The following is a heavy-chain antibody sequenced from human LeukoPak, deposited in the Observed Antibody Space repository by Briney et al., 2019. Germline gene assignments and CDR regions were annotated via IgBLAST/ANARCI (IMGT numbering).Heavy chain of an antibody. J-gene: IGHJ6*03. CDR3: AREQEGVAAAGTSYYYYMDV. CDR2: IRYDGSNK. Sequence: PGGSLRLSCAASGFTFSSYGMHWVRQAPGKGLEWVAFIRYDGSNKYYADSVKGRFTISRDNSKNTLYLQMNSLRAEDTAVYYCAREQEGVAAAGTSYYYYMDVWGKGTTVTISS. D-gene: IGHD6-13*01. CDR1: GFTFSSYG. V-gene: IGHV3-30*02.